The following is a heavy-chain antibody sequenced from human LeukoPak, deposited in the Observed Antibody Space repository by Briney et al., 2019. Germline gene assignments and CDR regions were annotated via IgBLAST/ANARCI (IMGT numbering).Heavy chain of an antibody. V-gene: IGHV3-23*01. J-gene: IGHJ4*02. CDR3: AREGLGAAAGTFDY. Sequence: PGGSLRLSCAASRFTFSRYAMSGVRQAPGKGLAWVSTLSGRGDGADYADCVKGRFTVSRDNSKNTLSLQMSSLRAEDTAVYYCAREGLGAAAGTFDYWGQGTLVTVSS. CDR1: RFTFSRYA. D-gene: IGHD6-13*01. CDR2: LSGRGDGA.